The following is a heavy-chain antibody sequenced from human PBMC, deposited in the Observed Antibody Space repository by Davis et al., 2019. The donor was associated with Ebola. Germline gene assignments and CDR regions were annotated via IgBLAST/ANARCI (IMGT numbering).Heavy chain of an antibody. D-gene: IGHD2-2*02. J-gene: IGHJ1*01. Sequence: MPSETLSLTCTVSGGSISSYYWSWIRQPPGKGLEWIGYIYYSGSTNYNPSLKSRVTISVDTSKNQFSLKLSSVTAADTAVYYCARGPEYLAEYFQHWGRGTLVTVSS. CDR2: IYYSGST. V-gene: IGHV4-59*01. CDR1: GGSISSYY. CDR3: ARGPEYLAEYFQH.